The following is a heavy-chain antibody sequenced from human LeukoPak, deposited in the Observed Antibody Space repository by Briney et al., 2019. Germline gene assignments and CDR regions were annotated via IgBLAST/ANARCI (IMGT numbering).Heavy chain of an antibody. CDR1: GGTFSSYA. CDR3: ARGLGGYCGYDPPGY. J-gene: IGHJ4*02. Sequence: SVKVSCKASGGTFSSYAISWVRQAPGQGLEWMGRIIPIFGTANYAQKFQGRVTITTDESTSTAYMELSSLRSEDTAVYYCARGLGGYCGYDPPGYWGQGTLVTVSS. CDR2: IIPIFGTA. D-gene: IGHD5-12*01. V-gene: IGHV1-69*05.